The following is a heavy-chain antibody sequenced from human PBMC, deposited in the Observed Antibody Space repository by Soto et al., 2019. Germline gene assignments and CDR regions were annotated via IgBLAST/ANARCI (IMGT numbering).Heavy chain of an antibody. V-gene: IGHV3-23*01. CDR1: GFTVSSYA. Sequence: EMQLLESGGGLVQAGGSLRLSCAASGFTVSSYALNWVRQAPGKGLEWVSGISASTYYADSVKGRFTLFRDTSTNTLYLQMNSLRAEDTAVSFCAIRMYSTRWYYLDYWGQGTLVTVSS. CDR3: AIRMYSTRWYYLDY. J-gene: IGHJ4*02. CDR2: ISAST. D-gene: IGHD6-13*01.